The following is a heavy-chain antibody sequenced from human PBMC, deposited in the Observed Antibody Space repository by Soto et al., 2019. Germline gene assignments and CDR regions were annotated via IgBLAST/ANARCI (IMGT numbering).Heavy chain of an antibody. J-gene: IGHJ6*02. Sequence: QVQLVESGGGLVKPGGSLRLSCAASGFTFSDYYMNWVRQAPGKGLEWVAYISASSSTIFYGDSVKGRFTISRDNAKNTLSLQMDSLRAEDTGVYYCARRGGSSSHDFFYAMDVWGQGTTVTVS. V-gene: IGHV3-11*01. CDR2: ISASSSTI. CDR3: ARRGGSSSHDFFYAMDV. D-gene: IGHD1-26*01. CDR1: GFTFSDYY.